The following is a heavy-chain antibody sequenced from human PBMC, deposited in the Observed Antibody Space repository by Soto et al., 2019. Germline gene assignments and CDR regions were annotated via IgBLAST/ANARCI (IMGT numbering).Heavy chain of an antibody. V-gene: IGHV4-59*08. D-gene: IGHD3-10*01. CDR2: IYYSGST. CDR3: ARLLYGSGSWFDP. J-gene: IGHJ5*02. Sequence: QVQLQESGPGLVKPSETLSLTCTVSGGSISSYYWSWIRQPPGKGLEWIGYIYYSGSTNYNPSLKSRVTRSVDTSKNQFSLKLSSVTAADTAVYYCARLLYGSGSWFDPWGQGTLVTVSS. CDR1: GGSISSYY.